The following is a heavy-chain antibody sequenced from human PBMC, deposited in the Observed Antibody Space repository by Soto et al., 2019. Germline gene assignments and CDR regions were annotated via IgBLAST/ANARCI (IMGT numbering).Heavy chain of an antibody. Sequence: GGSLRLSCAASGFTFSSYSMNWVRQAPGKGLEWVSSISSSSSYIYYADSVKGRFTISRDNAKNSLYLQMNSLRAEDTAVYYCARDAARYCSSPSCPYDYWGQGTPVTVSS. CDR1: GFTFSSYS. V-gene: IGHV3-21*01. CDR3: ARDAARYCSSPSCPYDY. D-gene: IGHD2-2*01. J-gene: IGHJ4*02. CDR2: ISSSSSYI.